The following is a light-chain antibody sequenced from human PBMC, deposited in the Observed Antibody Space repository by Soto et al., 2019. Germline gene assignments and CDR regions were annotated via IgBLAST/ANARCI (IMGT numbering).Light chain of an antibody. CDR3: SSYTSSSTPV. CDR2: DVS. Sequence: QSALTQPASVSGSPGQSITISCTGTSSDVGGYNYVSWYQQHPGKAPKLMIYDVSHRPSGVSNRFSGSKSGNTASLTISGLQAEDEDDYYCSSYTSSSTPVFGGGTKVTVL. CDR1: SSDVGGYNY. V-gene: IGLV2-14*01. J-gene: IGLJ3*02.